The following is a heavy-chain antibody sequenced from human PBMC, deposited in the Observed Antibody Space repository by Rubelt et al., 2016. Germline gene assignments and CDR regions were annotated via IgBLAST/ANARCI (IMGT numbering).Heavy chain of an antibody. Sequence: QVQLVQSGAVLKKPGASVKVSCKVSGDTLSVFSIHWVRQAPGKGLEWMGGFDGEDGETVYAQNFQGRLIMTEDTSTDAAYMERSRLTSADTAGYYCSTADSSSWYDATDTWGQGTMVTVSS. D-gene: IGHD6-13*01. CDR2: FDGEDGET. CDR1: GDTLSVFS. CDR3: STADSSSWYDATDT. V-gene: IGHV1-24*01. J-gene: IGHJ3*02.